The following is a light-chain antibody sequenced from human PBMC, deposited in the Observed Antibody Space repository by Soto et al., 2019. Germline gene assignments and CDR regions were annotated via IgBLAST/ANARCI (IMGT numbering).Light chain of an antibody. Sequence: DIQMTQSPSTLSASVGDRVTITCRASQSISSGLAWYQQKPGKAPTLLIYKASGLESGVPSRFSGSGSGTDFTLTISSLQPDDFATYYCQQYNSYSPLTFGGGTKVEIK. CDR2: KAS. CDR3: QQYNSYSPLT. V-gene: IGKV1-5*03. J-gene: IGKJ4*01. CDR1: QSISSG.